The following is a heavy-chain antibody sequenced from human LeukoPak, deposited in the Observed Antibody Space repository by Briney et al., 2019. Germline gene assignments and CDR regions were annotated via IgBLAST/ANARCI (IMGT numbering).Heavy chain of an antibody. D-gene: IGHD7-27*01. Sequence: GGSLRLSCAASGFTVSSNYMSWVRQAPGKGLEWVSVIYSGGSTYYADSVKGRFTISRDNSKNTLYLQMNSLRAEDTAVYYCARDSPLGSYYYYYGMDVWSQGTTVTVSS. CDR2: IYSGGST. J-gene: IGHJ6*02. CDR3: ARDSPLGSYYYYYGMDV. CDR1: GFTVSSNY. V-gene: IGHV3-53*01.